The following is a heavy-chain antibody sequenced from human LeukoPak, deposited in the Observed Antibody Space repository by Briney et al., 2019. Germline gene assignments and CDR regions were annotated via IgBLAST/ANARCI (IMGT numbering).Heavy chain of an antibody. D-gene: IGHD2-2*02. J-gene: IGHJ5*02. V-gene: IGHV4-39*01. Sequence: SETLSLTCTVSGGSISSSNYYWGWIRQPPGKGLEWIGSIYYSGSTYYNLSLKSRVTISVDTSKIQFSLKLNSVTAADTAVYYCARHRDCNPSSCYTSWFDPWGQGTLVTVSS. CDR2: IYYSGST. CDR1: GGSISSSNYY. CDR3: ARHRDCNPSSCYTSWFDP.